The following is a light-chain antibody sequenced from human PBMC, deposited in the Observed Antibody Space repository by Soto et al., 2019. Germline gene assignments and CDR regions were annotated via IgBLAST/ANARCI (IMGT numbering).Light chain of an antibody. CDR2: DVS. V-gene: IGLV2-11*01. CDR1: SSDVGGYNY. Sequence: QSALTQPRSVSGSPGQSVTISCTGTSSDVGGYNYVSWYQQHPGKAPKLMIYDVSKRPSGVPDRFSGSKSGNTASLTISGLQAEDEADYFCCSFEGRHSVVFGGGTKLTVL. J-gene: IGLJ2*01. CDR3: CSFEGRHSVV.